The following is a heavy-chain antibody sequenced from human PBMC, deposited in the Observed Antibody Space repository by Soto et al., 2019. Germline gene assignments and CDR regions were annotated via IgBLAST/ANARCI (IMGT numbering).Heavy chain of an antibody. J-gene: IGHJ4*02. Sequence: QVQLVESGGGVVQPGRSLRLSCAASGFTFSSYAMHWVRQAPGKGLEWVAVISYDGSNKYYADSVKGRFTISRDNSKNTLYLQMNSLRAEDTAVYYCARDTDDPYSSGWYLDYWGQGTLVTVSS. CDR1: GFTFSSYA. CDR3: ARDTDDPYSSGWYLDY. CDR2: ISYDGSNK. D-gene: IGHD6-19*01. V-gene: IGHV3-30-3*01.